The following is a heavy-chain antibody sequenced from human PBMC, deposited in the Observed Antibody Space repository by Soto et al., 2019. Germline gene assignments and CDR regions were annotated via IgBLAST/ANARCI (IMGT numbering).Heavy chain of an antibody. Sequence: EVQLLESGGGLVQPGGSLRLSCAASGFTFSSYAMSWVRQAPGKGLEWVSAISGSGGSTSYADSVKGRFTISRDNSKNTLYLQMNSLRAEDTAVYYCAKYGRWLVHFYYYGMDVWGQWTTVTVSS. CDR1: GFTFSSYA. CDR2: ISGSGGST. J-gene: IGHJ6*02. V-gene: IGHV3-23*01. D-gene: IGHD6-19*01. CDR3: AKYGRWLVHFYYYGMDV.